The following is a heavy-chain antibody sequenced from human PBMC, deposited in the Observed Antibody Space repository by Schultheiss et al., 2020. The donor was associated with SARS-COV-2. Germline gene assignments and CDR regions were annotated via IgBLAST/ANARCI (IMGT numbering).Heavy chain of an antibody. CDR2: ISYDGSNK. V-gene: IGHV3-30*18. CDR1: GFTFSSYG. D-gene: IGHD3-10*01. Sequence: GGSLRLSCAASGFTFSSYGMHWVRQAPGKGLEWVAVISYDGSNKYYADSVKGRFTISRDNSKNTLYLQMNSLRAEDTALYYCAKDISPMYYYGSGSLYYYGMDVWGQGTTVTVSS. CDR3: AKDISPMYYYGSGSLYYYGMDV. J-gene: IGHJ6*02.